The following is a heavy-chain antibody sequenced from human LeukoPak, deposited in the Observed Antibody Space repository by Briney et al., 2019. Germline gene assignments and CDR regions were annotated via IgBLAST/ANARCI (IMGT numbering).Heavy chain of an antibody. Sequence: PGGSLRLSCAASGFTFSDYYMSWIRQPPGKGLEWIGEINHSGSTNNNPSLKSRVTISVDTSKNQFSLKLSSVTAADTAVYYCARRGSTTLFGVATTNWFDPWGQGTLVTVTS. D-gene: IGHD3-3*01. J-gene: IGHJ5*02. CDR1: GFTFSDYY. V-gene: IGHV4-34*01. CDR2: INHSGST. CDR3: ARRGSTTLFGVATTNWFDP.